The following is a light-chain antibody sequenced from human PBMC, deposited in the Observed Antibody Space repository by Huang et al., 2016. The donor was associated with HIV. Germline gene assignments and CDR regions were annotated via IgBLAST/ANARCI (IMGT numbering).Light chain of an antibody. V-gene: IGKV3-15*01. CDR1: QGVSSS. J-gene: IGKJ1*01. CDR3: QQYNDSWT. Sequence: EIVMTQSPATLSVSPGERATLSCRASQGVSSSLAWYQQKPGQAPRLLIYGASTRATGIPARFSCSGSVTDFTLTISSLQSEDFAVYYCQQYNDSWTFGQGTKVEIK. CDR2: GAS.